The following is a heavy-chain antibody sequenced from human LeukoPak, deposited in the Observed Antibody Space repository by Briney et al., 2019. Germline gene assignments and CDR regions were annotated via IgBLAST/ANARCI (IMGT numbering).Heavy chain of an antibody. J-gene: IGHJ4*02. V-gene: IGHV4-34*01. Sequence: SETLSLTCAVYGGPFSGYYWSWIRQPPGKGLEWIGEVSHRGSTNYNPSLKSRLTISVDTSNNHFSLTLSSVTAADTAVYYCARAIVGSGWGFWGQGTLVTVSS. D-gene: IGHD6-19*01. CDR1: GGPFSGYY. CDR2: VSHRGST. CDR3: ARAIVGSGWGF.